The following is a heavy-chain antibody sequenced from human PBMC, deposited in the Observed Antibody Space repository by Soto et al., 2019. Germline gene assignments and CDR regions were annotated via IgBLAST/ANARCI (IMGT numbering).Heavy chain of an antibody. V-gene: IGHV6-1*01. J-gene: IGHJ5*02. Sequence: SQTLSLTCAISGDSVSSYSAAWNLIRQSPSGGLEWLGRTYYRSRFFSDYAESVKSRIIINPDTSKNQFSLQLKSVTPEDTAVYYCVRDRYSSSGWFDPWGQGNPVTVSS. CDR1: GDSVSSYSAA. CDR3: VRDRYSSSGWFDP. CDR2: TYYRSRFFS. D-gene: IGHD3-10*01.